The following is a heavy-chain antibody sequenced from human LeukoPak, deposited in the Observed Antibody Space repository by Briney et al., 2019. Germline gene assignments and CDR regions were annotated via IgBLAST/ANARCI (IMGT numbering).Heavy chain of an antibody. V-gene: IGHV4-59*08. J-gene: IGHJ3*02. D-gene: IGHD2-15*01. CDR2: IYYSGST. Sequence: TSETLSLTCTVSGGSISSYYWSWIRQPPGKGLEWIGYIYYSGSTNYNPSLKSRVTISVDTSKNQFSLKLSSVTAADTAVYYCARHEFRNCSGGSCYPIWGQGTMVTVSS. CDR1: GGSISSYY. CDR3: ARHEFRNCSGGSCYPI.